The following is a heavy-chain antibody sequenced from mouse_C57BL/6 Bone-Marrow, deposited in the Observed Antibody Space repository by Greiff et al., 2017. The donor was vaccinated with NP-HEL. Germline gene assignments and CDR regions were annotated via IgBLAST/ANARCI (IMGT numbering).Heavy chain of an antibody. CDR1: GYTFTDYE. J-gene: IGHJ2*01. D-gene: IGHD1-1*01. CDR3: TRWDTTVVNY. V-gene: IGHV1-15*01. Sequence: QVQLKQSGAELVRPGASVTLSCKASGYTFTDYEMHWVKQTPVHGLEWIGAIDPETGGTAYNQKFKGKAILTADKSSSTAYMELRSLTSEDSAVYYCTRWDTTVVNYWGQGTTLTVSS. CDR2: IDPETGGT.